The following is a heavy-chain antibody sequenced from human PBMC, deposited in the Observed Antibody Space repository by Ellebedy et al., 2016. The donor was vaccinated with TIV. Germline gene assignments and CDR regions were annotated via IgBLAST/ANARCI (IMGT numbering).Heavy chain of an antibody. CDR2: ISSRRRTI. Sequence: GESLKISCAGSGFTCSSYGMNWVRQAPGKGLEWVSYISSRRRTIYVADSVKGRFTISRDNAKNSLYLQMNSLRAEDTAVYYCASLGVRYCSCGSCYEASDYWGQGTLVTVSS. CDR3: ASLGVRYCSCGSCYEASDY. D-gene: IGHD2-15*01. CDR1: GFTCSSYG. J-gene: IGHJ4*02. V-gene: IGHV3-48*04.